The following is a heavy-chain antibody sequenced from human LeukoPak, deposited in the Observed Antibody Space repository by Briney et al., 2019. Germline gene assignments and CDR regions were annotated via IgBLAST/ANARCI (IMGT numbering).Heavy chain of an antibody. J-gene: IGHJ5*02. D-gene: IGHD3-22*01. V-gene: IGHV4-39*01. CDR2: IFYTGNT. CDR3: ARQSSGYYYGWFDP. CDR1: GGSILDSTYY. Sequence: SETLSLTCTVSGGSILDSTYYWAWIRQPPGKGLEWIATIFYTGNTHYNPSLKSRVTMSVDTVKNQFSLNLNSVIASETAVYYCARQSSGYYYGWFDPWGQGTLVTVSS.